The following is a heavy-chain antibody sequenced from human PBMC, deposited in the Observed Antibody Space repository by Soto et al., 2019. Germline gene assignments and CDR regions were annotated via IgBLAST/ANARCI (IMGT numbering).Heavy chain of an antibody. CDR3: SGITSRQRYYMLV. CDR2: TYYKSKWYN. J-gene: IGHJ6*03. D-gene: IGHD1-7*01. CDR1: GDSVSSNSAA. Sequence: SQTLSLTCAISGDSVSSNSAAWTWIRQSPSRGLEWLGRTYYKSKWYNDYAVSVKSRITINPDTSKNQFSLHLNSVTPEDTAVYYCSGITSRQRYYMLVWDTRPTVSVS. V-gene: IGHV6-1*01.